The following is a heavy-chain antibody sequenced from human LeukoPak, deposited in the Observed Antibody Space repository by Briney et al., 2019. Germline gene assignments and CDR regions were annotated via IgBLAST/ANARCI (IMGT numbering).Heavy chain of an antibody. D-gene: IGHD2-2*01. J-gene: IGHJ4*02. V-gene: IGHV4-61*01. CDR1: GGSVSSGNYY. CDR3: ARMAAWVVPTGPRGFDT. Sequence: SETLSLTCTVSGGSVSSGNYYWSWIRQPPGKGLEWIGYGYYSGSTNYNPSLKSRVTMAVDTSKNQFSLKLISVTAADTAVFYCARMAAWVVPTGPRGFDTWGQGTLVTVSS. CDR2: GYYSGST.